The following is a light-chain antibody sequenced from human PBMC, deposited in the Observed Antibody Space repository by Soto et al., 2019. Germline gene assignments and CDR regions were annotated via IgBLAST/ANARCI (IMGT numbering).Light chain of an antibody. V-gene: IGKV3-20*01. CDR3: QQYGTSVPIT. CDR2: GPS. J-gene: IGKJ5*01. CDR1: QSVSSSS. Sequence: EIVLTQSPGTLSLSLGERATLSCGASQSVSSSSLAWYQQRPGQAPRLLIYGPSSRATGIPDRFSGSGSGTDFTLTISRLEPEDFAVYYCQQYGTSVPITFGQGTRLEIK.